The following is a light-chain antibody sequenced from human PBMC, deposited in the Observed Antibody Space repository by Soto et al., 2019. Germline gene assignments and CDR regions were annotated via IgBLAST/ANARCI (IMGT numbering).Light chain of an antibody. CDR3: QQYGSSPGT. V-gene: IGKV3-20*01. J-gene: IGKJ1*01. CDR2: GAS. CDR1: QSVSSSY. Sequence: EIVLTQSPGTLSLSPGERATLSCRASQSVSSSYLAWYQQKPGQAPRLLIYGASSRATGIPDRFSGSGSGTDXTXTISRLEPEDFAVYYCQQYGSSPGTFGQGTKVEIK.